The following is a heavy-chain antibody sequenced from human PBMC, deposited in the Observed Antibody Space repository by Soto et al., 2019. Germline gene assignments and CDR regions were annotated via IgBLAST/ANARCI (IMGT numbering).Heavy chain of an antibody. Sequence: SETLSLTCTVSGGSVSSSSYYWGWVRQPPGKGLEWIGSVYYSGSTYYNPSLESRVTISVDKSKNQFSLKLSSVTAADTAVYYCATYVLRFLEWLLGGVYFDYWGQGTLVTVSS. J-gene: IGHJ4*02. V-gene: IGHV4-39*07. CDR2: VYYSGST. CDR1: GGSVSSSSYY. D-gene: IGHD3-3*01. CDR3: ATYVLRFLEWLLGGVYFDY.